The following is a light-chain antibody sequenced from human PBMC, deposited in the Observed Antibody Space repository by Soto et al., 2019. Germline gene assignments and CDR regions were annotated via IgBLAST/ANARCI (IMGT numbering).Light chain of an antibody. CDR2: GNS. Sequence: QSVLTQPPSVSGAPGQRVTISCTGSSSNIGAGYDVHWYQQLPGTAPKLLIYGNSNRPSGVPDRFSGSKSGTSASLAITGLHAEDEADYYCPSYDSSLSAVVFGGGTKLTVL. CDR3: PSYDSSLSAVV. CDR1: SSNIGAGYD. V-gene: IGLV1-40*01. J-gene: IGLJ2*01.